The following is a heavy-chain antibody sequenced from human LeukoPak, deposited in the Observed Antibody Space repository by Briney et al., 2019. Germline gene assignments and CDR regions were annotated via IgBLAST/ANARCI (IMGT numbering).Heavy chain of an antibody. CDR3: ARVVPMITRLYYYYYYMDV. Sequence: GASVKVSCKASGYTFTGYYMHWVRQAPGQGLEWMGWINPNSGGRNYAQKFQGRVTMTRDTSISTAYMELSRLRSDDTAVYYCARVVPMITRLYYYYYYMDVWGKGTTVTVSS. CDR1: GYTFTGYY. V-gene: IGHV1-2*02. D-gene: IGHD3-16*01. J-gene: IGHJ6*03. CDR2: INPNSGGR.